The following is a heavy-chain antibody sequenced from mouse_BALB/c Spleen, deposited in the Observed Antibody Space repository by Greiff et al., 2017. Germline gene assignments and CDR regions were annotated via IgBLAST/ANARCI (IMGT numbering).Heavy chain of an antibody. CDR3: ARDNYGNLDY. CDR1: GFTFTDYY. V-gene: IGHV7-3*02. CDR2: IRNKANGYTT. D-gene: IGHD2-1*01. Sequence: EVQLQESGGGLVQPGGSLRLSCATSGFTFTDYYMSWVRQPPGKALEWLGFIRNKANGYTTEYSASVKGRFTISRDNSQSILYLQMNTLRAEDSATYYCARDNYGNLDYWGQGTTLTVSS. J-gene: IGHJ2*01.